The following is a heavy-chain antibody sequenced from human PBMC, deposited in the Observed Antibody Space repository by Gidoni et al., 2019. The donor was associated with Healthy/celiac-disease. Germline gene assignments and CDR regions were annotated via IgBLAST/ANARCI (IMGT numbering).Heavy chain of an antibody. D-gene: IGHD5-18*01. Sequence: EVQLVESGGGLVQPGGSLKLSCAASGFTFSGSAMHWVRQASGKGLEWVGRIRSKANSYATAYAASVKGRFTISRDDSKNTAYLQMNSLKTEDTAVYYCTCGYSYGPLDYWGQGTLVTVSS. V-gene: IGHV3-73*02. J-gene: IGHJ4*02. CDR1: GFTFSGSA. CDR2: IRSKANSYAT. CDR3: TCGYSYGPLDY.